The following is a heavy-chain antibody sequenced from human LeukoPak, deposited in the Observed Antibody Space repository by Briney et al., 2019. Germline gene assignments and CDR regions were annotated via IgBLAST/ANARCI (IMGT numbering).Heavy chain of an antibody. CDR2: NYYSGST. Sequence: TSETLSLTCTVSGGSISSYYWSWIRQPPGKGLEWVVFNYYSGSTNYNPSLKSRVTISVDTSKNQFSLKLSSVTAADTAVYYCARGHVLLWFGELAWFDPWGQGTLVTVSS. CDR3: ARGHVLLWFGELAWFDP. D-gene: IGHD3-10*01. J-gene: IGHJ5*02. CDR1: GGSISSYY. V-gene: IGHV4-59*01.